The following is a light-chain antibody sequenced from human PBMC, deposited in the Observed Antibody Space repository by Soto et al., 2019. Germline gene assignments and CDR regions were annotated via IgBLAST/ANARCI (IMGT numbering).Light chain of an antibody. Sequence: QSALTQPASVSGSPGQSIIISCTGISRSVDSYDFVSWYQQHPGKAPKLIIYEGTQRPSGVSNRFSGSKPDNAASLTISGLQAEDEADYYCCSYTSSSTLVVFGGGTKLTVL. J-gene: IGLJ2*01. CDR2: EGT. V-gene: IGLV2-14*02. CDR3: CSYTSSSTLVV. CDR1: SRSVDSYDF.